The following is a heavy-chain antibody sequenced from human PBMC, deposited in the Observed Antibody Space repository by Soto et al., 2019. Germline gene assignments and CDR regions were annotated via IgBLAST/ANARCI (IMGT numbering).Heavy chain of an antibody. CDR1: GFTFSSYE. J-gene: IGHJ4*02. CDR3: ARAAAGLDY. Sequence: LRLSCAASGFTFSSYEMNWVRQAPGKGLEWVSYISSSGSTIYYADSVKGRFTISRDNAKNSLYLQMNSLRAEDTAVYYCARAAAGLDYWGQGTLVTVSS. V-gene: IGHV3-48*03. D-gene: IGHD6-13*01. CDR2: ISSSGSTI.